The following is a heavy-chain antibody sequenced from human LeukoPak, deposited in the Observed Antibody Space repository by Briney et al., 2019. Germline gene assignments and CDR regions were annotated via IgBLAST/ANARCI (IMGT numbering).Heavy chain of an antibody. CDR1: GGSISTYY. D-gene: IGHD6-13*01. V-gene: IGHV4-59*01. J-gene: IGHJ5*02. CDR2: IYYSGST. CDR3: ARDYAGSSSWNWFDP. Sequence: SETLSLTCTVSGGSISTYYWSWIRQPPGKGLEYIGYIYYSGSTNYNPSLKSRVTMPLDTSKNQFSPKLSSVTAADTAVYYCARDYAGSSSWNWFDPWGQGTLVTVSS.